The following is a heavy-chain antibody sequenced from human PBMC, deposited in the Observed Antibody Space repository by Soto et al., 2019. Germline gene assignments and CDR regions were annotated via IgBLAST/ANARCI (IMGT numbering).Heavy chain of an antibody. J-gene: IGHJ6*02. CDR2: ISWNSGSI. CDR3: AKDRAKQDYDFWSGYYTGDRVCGMDV. V-gene: IGHV3-9*01. D-gene: IGHD3-3*01. Sequence: TGGSLRLSCAASGFTFDDYAMHWVRQAPGKGLEWVSGISWNSGSIGYADSVKGRFTISRDNAKNSLYLQMNSLRAEDTALYYCAKDRAKQDYDFWSGYYTGDRVCGMDVWGQGTTVTVSS. CDR1: GFTFDDYA.